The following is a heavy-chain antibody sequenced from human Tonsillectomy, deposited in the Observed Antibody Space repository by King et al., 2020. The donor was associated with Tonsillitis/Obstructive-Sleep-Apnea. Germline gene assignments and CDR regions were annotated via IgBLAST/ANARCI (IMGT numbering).Heavy chain of an antibody. CDR2: IYYTGST. J-gene: IGHJ3*02. CDR3: ARESDDAFDI. Sequence: QLQESGPGLVKPSETLSLTCTVSGGSISNYYWSWIRQPPGKGLEYIGYIYYTGSTNYNPSLKSRVTISVDTSKNQFSLKLSSVTSADTAMCYCARESDDAFDIWGQGTMVTVSS. CDR1: GGSISNYY. V-gene: IGHV4-59*01.